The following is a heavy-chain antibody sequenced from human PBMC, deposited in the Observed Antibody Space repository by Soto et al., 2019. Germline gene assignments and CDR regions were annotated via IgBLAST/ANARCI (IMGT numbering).Heavy chain of an antibody. CDR2: ISNSGGTT. Sequence: EVQLLESGGRLVQPGGSLRLSCAASGFSFSSYAMSWARQAPWKGLEWVSAISNSGGTTFYADSVKGRFTISRDNFKNTVFPQMSSLRAEDTAVYYCAKYVAVAGTALYGMDVWGQGTTVTVSS. D-gene: IGHD6-19*01. CDR3: AKYVAVAGTALYGMDV. V-gene: IGHV3-23*01. CDR1: GFSFSSYA. J-gene: IGHJ6*02.